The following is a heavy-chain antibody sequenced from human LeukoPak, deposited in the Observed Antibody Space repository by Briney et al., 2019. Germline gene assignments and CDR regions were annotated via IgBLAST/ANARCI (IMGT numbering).Heavy chain of an antibody. Sequence: SETLSLTCTVSGGSISSSSYYWGWIRQPPGKGLEWIGSIYYGGSTYYNPSLKSRVTMSVDTSKNQFSLKLGSVTAADTAVYYCARISPAAAGQEDAFDIWGQGTMVTVSS. J-gene: IGHJ3*02. CDR2: IYYGGST. CDR3: ARISPAAAGQEDAFDI. D-gene: IGHD6-13*01. CDR1: GGSISSSSYY. V-gene: IGHV4-39*07.